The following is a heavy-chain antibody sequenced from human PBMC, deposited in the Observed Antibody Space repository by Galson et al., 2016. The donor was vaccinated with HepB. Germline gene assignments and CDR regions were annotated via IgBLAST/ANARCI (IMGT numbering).Heavy chain of an antibody. CDR3: ARGKGFLSYYGMDV. CDR1: GYTFTSYP. D-gene: IGHD2/OR15-2a*01. J-gene: IGHJ6*02. Sequence: SVKVSCKASGYTFTSYPLHWVRQAPGQRLECMGWITSGNGNIRYTEQFQGRVTITRDTSASTAYMELSSLRSGDTAVYYCARGKGFLSYYGMDVWGQGTTVIVSS. CDR2: ITSGNGNI. V-gene: IGHV1-3*04.